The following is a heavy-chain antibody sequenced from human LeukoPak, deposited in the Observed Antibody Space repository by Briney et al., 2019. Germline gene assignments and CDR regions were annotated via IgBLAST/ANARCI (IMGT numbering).Heavy chain of an antibody. D-gene: IGHD3-10*01. Sequence: GGSLRLSCAAPGFTLSNAWMSWVRQGPGKGLEWVGRIKSKTDGGTTDYAAPVKGRFTISRDDSKNTLYLQMNSLKTEDTAVYYCTTQRSRITMVRGVIRSDHWGQGTLVTVSS. CDR1: GFTLSNAW. CDR2: IKSKTDGGTT. V-gene: IGHV3-15*01. CDR3: TTQRSRITMVRGVIRSDH. J-gene: IGHJ4*02.